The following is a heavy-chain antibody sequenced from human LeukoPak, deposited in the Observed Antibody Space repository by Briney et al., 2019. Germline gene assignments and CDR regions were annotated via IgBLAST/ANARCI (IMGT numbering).Heavy chain of an antibody. D-gene: IGHD3-3*01. Sequence: SETLSLTCTVSGGSISSYYWSWIRQPPGKGLEWIGYIYYSGSTNYNPSLKSRVTISVDTSKNQFSLKLSSVTAADTAVYYCVGSRFLEWLFDYWGQGTLVTVSS. CDR1: GGSISSYY. CDR3: VGSRFLEWLFDY. CDR2: IYYSGST. J-gene: IGHJ4*02. V-gene: IGHV4-59*01.